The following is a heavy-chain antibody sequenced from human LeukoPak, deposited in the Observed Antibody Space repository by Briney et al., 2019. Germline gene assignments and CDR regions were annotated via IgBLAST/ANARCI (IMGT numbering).Heavy chain of an antibody. D-gene: IGHD2-21*02. V-gene: IGHV1-18*01. Sequence: VASVKVSCKASRHTFASYGISWARQAPRQGLEWMGWISAYNGNTNYAQNLQGRVTMTTDTSTSTAYMELRSLRSDDTAVYYCARGPYCGGDCYLNYYYYYMDVWGKGTTVTISS. J-gene: IGHJ6*03. CDR3: ARGPYCGGDCYLNYYYYYMDV. CDR2: ISAYNGNT. CDR1: RHTFASYG.